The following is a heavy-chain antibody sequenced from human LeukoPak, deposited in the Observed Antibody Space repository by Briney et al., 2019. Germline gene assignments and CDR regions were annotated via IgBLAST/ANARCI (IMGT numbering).Heavy chain of an antibody. CDR1: GGSISSYY. J-gene: IGHJ4*02. CDR3: ARAPDWGYYFDY. CDR2: IYYSGST. D-gene: IGHD7-27*01. V-gene: IGHV4-59*01. Sequence: SETLSLTCTVSGGSISSYYWSWIRQPPGKGLEWIGYIYYSGSTNYNPSLKSRVTISVDTTKNQFSLKLSSVTAADTAVYYCARAPDWGYYFDYWGQGTLVTVSS.